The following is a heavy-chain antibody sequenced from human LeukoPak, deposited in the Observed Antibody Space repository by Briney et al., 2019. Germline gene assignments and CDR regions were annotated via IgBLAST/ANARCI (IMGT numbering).Heavy chain of an antibody. J-gene: IGHJ4*02. CDR1: GDSVSSNSAA. Sequence: SQTLSLTCAISGDSVSSNSAAWNSSRPSPSRGLEWLGRTYYRSKWYNDYAVSVKSRITINPDTSKNQFSLQLNSVTPEDTAVYYCARDTYYYGSGSYPFPFDYWGQGTLVTVSS. CDR3: ARDTYYYGSGSYPFPFDY. V-gene: IGHV6-1*01. D-gene: IGHD3-10*01. CDR2: TYYRSKWYN.